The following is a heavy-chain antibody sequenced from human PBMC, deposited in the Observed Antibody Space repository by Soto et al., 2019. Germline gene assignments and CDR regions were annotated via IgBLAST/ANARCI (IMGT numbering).Heavy chain of an antibody. CDR1: GGTFSSYA. J-gene: IGHJ6*02. V-gene: IGHV1-69*01. CDR3: ARGGAAAGPRKNYYYYGMDV. D-gene: IGHD6-13*01. CDR2: IIPIFGTA. Sequence: QVQLVQSGAEVKKPGSSVKVSCKASGGTFSSYAISWVRQAPGQGLEWMGGIIPIFGTANYAQKFQGRVTITADESTSTAYMGLGSLRSEDTAVYYCARGGAAAGPRKNYYYYGMDVWGQGTTVTVSS.